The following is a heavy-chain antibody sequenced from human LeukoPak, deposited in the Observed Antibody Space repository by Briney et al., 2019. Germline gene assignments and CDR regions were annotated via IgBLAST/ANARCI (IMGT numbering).Heavy chain of an antibody. J-gene: IGHJ4*02. D-gene: IGHD1-26*01. CDR1: GFTFSGYW. Sequence: GGSLRLSCAASGFTFSGYWMHWVRQAPGKGLVWVSRINGDGSSTKYADSVKGRFTISRDNAKNTLYLQMSSLRAEDMAVYYCAQGGSPGAFDYWGQGTLVTVSS. CDR3: AQGGSPGAFDY. V-gene: IGHV3-74*01. CDR2: INGDGSST.